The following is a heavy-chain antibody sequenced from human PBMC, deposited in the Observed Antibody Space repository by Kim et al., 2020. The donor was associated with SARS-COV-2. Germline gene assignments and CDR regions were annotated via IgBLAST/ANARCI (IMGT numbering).Heavy chain of an antibody. V-gene: IGHV5-51*01. D-gene: IGHD3-16*01. J-gene: IGHJ4*02. Sequence: GESLKISCKGSGYSFTSYWIGWVRQMPGKGLEWMGIIYPGDSDTRYSPSFQGQVTISADKSISTAYLQWSSLKASDTAMYYCASGGIVPYDYVWGSYLPRYWGQGTLVTVSS. CDR3: ASGGIVPYDYVWGSYLPRY. CDR1: GYSFTSYW. CDR2: IYPGDSDT.